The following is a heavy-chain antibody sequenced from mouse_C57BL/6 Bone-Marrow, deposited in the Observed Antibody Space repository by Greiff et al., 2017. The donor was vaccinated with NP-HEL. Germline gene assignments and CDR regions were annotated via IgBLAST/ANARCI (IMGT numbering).Heavy chain of an antibody. CDR3: ARSGLLPPVSRPHYYAMDY. CDR2: IDPSDSYT. J-gene: IGHJ4*01. Sequence: QVQLQQPGAELVKPGASVKLSCKASGYTFTSYWMQWVKQRPGQGLEWIGEIDPSDSYTNYNEKFKSKATLTVDKSSSTAYMQLSSLTSEDSAVYYCARSGLLPPVSRPHYYAMDYWGQGTSVTVSS. CDR1: GYTFTSYW. V-gene: IGHV1-50*01. D-gene: IGHD2-3*01.